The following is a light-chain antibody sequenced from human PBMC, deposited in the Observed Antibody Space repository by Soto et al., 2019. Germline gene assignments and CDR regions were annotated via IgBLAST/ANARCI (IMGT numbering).Light chain of an antibody. Sequence: SYELSRPPSVSVCPGHTTRITCSGEALPKQYAYLDQQKPGQAPVLAIYQDSERTSGIPERFSGSSPGTTVTLTISGVQAEDEAEYYCQSADSSGTYVFGTGTKVTVL. J-gene: IGLJ1*01. CDR2: QDS. CDR3: QSADSSGTYV. V-gene: IGLV3-25*02. CDR1: ALPKQY.